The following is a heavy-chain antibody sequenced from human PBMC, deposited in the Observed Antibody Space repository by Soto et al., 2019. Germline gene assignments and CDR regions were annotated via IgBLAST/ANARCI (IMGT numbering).Heavy chain of an antibody. J-gene: IGHJ5*02. CDR3: AKPGLTGTTGRTHPSFDP. V-gene: IGHV3-23*01. Sequence: EVQLLESGGGLVQPGGSLRLSCAASGFTFNSYAMSWVRQAPGRGLEWVSTISAGGTTTYYADSMKGRFTISRDNSKSTLYLQMNSLGAEDTAVYYCAKPGLTGTTGRTHPSFDPWGQGTLVTVSS. CDR1: GFTFNSYA. D-gene: IGHD1-7*01. CDR2: ISAGGTTT.